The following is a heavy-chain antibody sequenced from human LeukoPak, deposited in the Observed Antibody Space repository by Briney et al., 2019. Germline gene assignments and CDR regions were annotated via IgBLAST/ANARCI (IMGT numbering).Heavy chain of an antibody. CDR3: ARKDSSGWSMTFDI. D-gene: IGHD6-19*01. CDR2: IIPIFGTA. V-gene: IGHV1-69*05. Sequence: SVKVSCKASGGTFSSYAISWVRQAPGQGLEWMGGIIPIFGTANYAQKFQGRVTITTDESTSTVYMELSSLRSEDTAVYYCARKDSSGWSMTFDIWGQGTMVTVSS. J-gene: IGHJ3*02. CDR1: GGTFSSYA.